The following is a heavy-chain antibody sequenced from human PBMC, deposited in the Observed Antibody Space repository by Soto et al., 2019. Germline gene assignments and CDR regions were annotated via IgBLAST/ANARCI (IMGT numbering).Heavy chain of an antibody. CDR1: GGSISSDY. Sequence: PSETLSLTCTVSGGSISSDYWSWIRQHPGKGLEWIGYIYYSGSTYYNPSLKSRVTISVDTSKNQFSLKLSSVTAADTAVYYCARASPGDFYGGNSPFLDYWGQGTLVTVSS. CDR2: IYYSGST. CDR3: ARASPGDFYGGNSPFLDY. D-gene: IGHD2-21*02. J-gene: IGHJ4*02. V-gene: IGHV4-31*03.